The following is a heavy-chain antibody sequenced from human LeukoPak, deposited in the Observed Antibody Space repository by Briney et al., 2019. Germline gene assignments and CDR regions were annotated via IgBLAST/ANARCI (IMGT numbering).Heavy chain of an antibody. J-gene: IGHJ6*03. Sequence: ASVKVSCKASGYTFTSYDINWVRQATGQGLEWMGWMNPNSGNTGYAQKFQGRVTMTRNTSISTAYMELSSLRSEDTAVYYCARGLDGSGSWTYYYYYYYMDVWGKGTTVTISS. CDR2: MNPNSGNT. CDR1: GYTFTSYD. V-gene: IGHV1-8*02. CDR3: ARGLDGSGSWTYYYYYYYMDV. D-gene: IGHD3-10*01.